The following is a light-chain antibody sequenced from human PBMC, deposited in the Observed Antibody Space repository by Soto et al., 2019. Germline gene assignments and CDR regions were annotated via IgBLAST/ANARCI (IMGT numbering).Light chain of an antibody. V-gene: IGKV3-15*01. CDR3: QHYNNRPLT. CDR1: QSVGSN. J-gene: IGKJ4*01. CDR2: GAS. Sequence: EIVMTQSPATLSVSPGERXXXSXRAGQSVGSNLAWYQQKPGQAPRLLIYGASSRATGIPARFSGSGSGTEFTLTISSLQSEDSAVYYCQHYNNRPLTFGGGAKVEIK.